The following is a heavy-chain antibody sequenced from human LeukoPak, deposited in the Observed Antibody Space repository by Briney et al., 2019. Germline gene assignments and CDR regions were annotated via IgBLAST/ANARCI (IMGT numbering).Heavy chain of an antibody. CDR2: ISYDGSNK. Sequence: GGSLRLSCAASGFSFSSFAMHWVRQAPGKGLEWVAVISYDGSNKYYADSVKGRFTISRDNSKNTLYLQMNSLRAEDTAVYCCAKGAFSGSPYYFDYWGQGTLVTVSS. D-gene: IGHD1-26*01. V-gene: IGHV3-30*04. J-gene: IGHJ4*02. CDR3: AKGAFSGSPYYFDY. CDR1: GFSFSSFA.